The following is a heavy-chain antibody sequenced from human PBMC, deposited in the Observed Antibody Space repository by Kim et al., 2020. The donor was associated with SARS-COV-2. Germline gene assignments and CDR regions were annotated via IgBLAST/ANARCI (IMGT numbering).Heavy chain of an antibody. Sequence: GGSLRLSCAASGLNFNYYWMSWVRQAPGKGLEWVANINEDGTMINSVGSVEGRFTISRDNTKNSLYTHMSSLGSEDKATYYCARDQAAAGLWGQGTLDTV. CDR3: ARDQAAAGL. D-gene: IGHD6-25*01. J-gene: IGHJ1*01. V-gene: IGHV3-7*01. CDR1: GLNFNYYW. CDR2: INEDGTMI.